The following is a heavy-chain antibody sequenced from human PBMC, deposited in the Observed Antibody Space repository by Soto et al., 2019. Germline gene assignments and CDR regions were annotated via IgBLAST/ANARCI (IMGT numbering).Heavy chain of an antibody. V-gene: IGHV3-33*01. Sequence: QVQLVESGGGVVQPGKSLRLSCAASGFTFSSYGMHWVRQAPGKGLEWVAVIWYDGSNKYYADSVKGRFTISRDNSKNTLYLQMNSLRAEDTAVYYCARDEGSVQLERRGNWFDPWGQGTLVTVSS. CDR3: ARDEGSVQLERRGNWFDP. CDR1: GFTFSSYG. CDR2: IWYDGSNK. D-gene: IGHD1-1*01. J-gene: IGHJ5*02.